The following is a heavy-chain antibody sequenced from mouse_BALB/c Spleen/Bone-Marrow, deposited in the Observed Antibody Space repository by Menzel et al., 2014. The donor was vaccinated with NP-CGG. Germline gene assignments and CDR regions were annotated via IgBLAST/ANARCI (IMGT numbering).Heavy chain of an antibody. D-gene: IGHD2-4*01. CDR2: INPITGYT. J-gene: IGHJ4*01. V-gene: IGHV1-7*01. CDR1: GYTFTSYW. CDR3: ARNYDYDGGYCAMDY. Sequence: CGAQVAKPGASVKMSCKASGYTFTSYWMHWVKQRPGQGLEWIGYINPITGYTEYNQKFKDKATLTADKSSSTAYMQLSSLTSEDPAVYYCARNYDYDGGYCAMDYWGQGTSVTVSS.